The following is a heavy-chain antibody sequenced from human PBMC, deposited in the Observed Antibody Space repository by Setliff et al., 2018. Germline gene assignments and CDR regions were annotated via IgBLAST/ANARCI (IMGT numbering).Heavy chain of an antibody. D-gene: IGHD3-3*01. CDR1: GFTFSSYS. Sequence: PGESLRLSCAASGFTFSSYSMNWVRQAPGKGLEWVSSISSSSSYIYYADSVKGRFTISRDNAKNSLYLQMNSLRAEDTAVYYCAAARITIFGVVTPLDYWGQGTPVTVSS. J-gene: IGHJ4*02. V-gene: IGHV3-21*01. CDR3: AAARITIFGVVTPLDY. CDR2: ISSSSSYI.